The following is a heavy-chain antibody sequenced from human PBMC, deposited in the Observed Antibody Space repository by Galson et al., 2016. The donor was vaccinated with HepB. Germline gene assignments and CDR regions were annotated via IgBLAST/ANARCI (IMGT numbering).Heavy chain of an antibody. D-gene: IGHD2-8*01. Sequence: SVKVSCKASGYTFTSYGISWVRLAPGQGLEWMGWISGYNGNTNYARKFQGRVTLTTNTSTSTAYMELRSLRSDDTAVYYCARDIVLMVFSADYYYYGMDVWGQGTTVTGSS. J-gene: IGHJ6*02. CDR2: ISGYNGNT. CDR3: ARDIVLMVFSADYYYYGMDV. CDR1: GYTFTSYG. V-gene: IGHV1-18*01.